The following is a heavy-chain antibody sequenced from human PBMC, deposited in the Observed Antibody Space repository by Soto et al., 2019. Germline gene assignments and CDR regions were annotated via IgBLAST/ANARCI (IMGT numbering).Heavy chain of an antibody. Sequence: EVQLVESGGGLVQPGGSLRLSCAASGFTVSSNYMSWVRQAPGKGLEWVSNIYSGGSTYYPDSVKGRFTISRDNSKHTLYLQMSRLRAEDTAVYYCARDPRYWGQGSLVTVSS. CDR1: GFTVSSNY. V-gene: IGHV3-66*01. CDR3: ARDPRY. J-gene: IGHJ4*02. D-gene: IGHD1-20*01. CDR2: IYSGGST.